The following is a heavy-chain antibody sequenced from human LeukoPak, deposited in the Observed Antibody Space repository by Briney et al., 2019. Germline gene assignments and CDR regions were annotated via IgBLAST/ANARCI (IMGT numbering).Heavy chain of an antibody. CDR3: ARDRVEVARDAFDI. CDR1: GFTFSSYG. Sequence: GGSLRLSCAASGFTFSSYGMHWVRQAPGKGLEWVAFIRYDGSNKYYADSVKGRFTISRDNAKNSLYLQMNSLRAEDTAVYYCARDRVEVARDAFDIWGQGTMVTVSS. CDR2: IRYDGSNK. J-gene: IGHJ3*02. V-gene: IGHV3-30*02. D-gene: IGHD2-15*01.